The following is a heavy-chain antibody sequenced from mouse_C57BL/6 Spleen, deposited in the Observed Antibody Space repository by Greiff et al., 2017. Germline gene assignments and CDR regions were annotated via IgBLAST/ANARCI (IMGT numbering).Heavy chain of an antibody. CDR3: ARHYDYDVWFAY. CDR2: IYPGDGDT. V-gene: IGHV1-82*01. Sequence: VQLQQSGPELVKPGASVKISCKASGYAFSSSWMNWVKQRPGKGLEWIGRIYPGDGDTNYNGKFKGKATLTADKSSSTAYMQLSSLTSEDSAVYFCARHYDYDVWFAYWGQGTLVTGSA. CDR1: GYAFSSSW. D-gene: IGHD2-4*01. J-gene: IGHJ3*01.